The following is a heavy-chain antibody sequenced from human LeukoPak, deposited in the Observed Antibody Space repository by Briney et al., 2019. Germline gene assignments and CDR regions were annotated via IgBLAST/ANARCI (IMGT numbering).Heavy chain of an antibody. D-gene: IGHD3-22*01. CDR1: GGSISSSNW. V-gene: IGHV4-4*02. J-gene: IGHJ4*02. Sequence: SGTLSLTCAVSGGSISSSNWWSWVRQPPGKGLEWIGEIYHSGSTNYNPSLKSRVTISVDKSKNRFSLKLSSVTAADTAVYYCARDKGDYDTSGSLFIFGGQGTLVTVSS. CDR2: IYHSGST. CDR3: ARDKGDYDTSGSLFIF.